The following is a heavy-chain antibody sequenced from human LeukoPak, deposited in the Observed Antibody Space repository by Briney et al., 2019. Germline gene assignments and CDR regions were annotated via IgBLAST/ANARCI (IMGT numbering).Heavy chain of an antibody. D-gene: IGHD5-18*01. CDR1: GYTFTSYY. CDR2: INPSVGST. V-gene: IGHV1-46*03. J-gene: IGHJ4*02. CDR3: ARSAIQLWFLDY. Sequence: GASVKVPCKASGYTFTSYYMHWVRQAPGQGREWMGIINPSVGSTSYAQKFQGRVTMTRDTSTSTVYMELSSLRSEDTAVYYCARSAIQLWFLDYWGQGTLVTVSS.